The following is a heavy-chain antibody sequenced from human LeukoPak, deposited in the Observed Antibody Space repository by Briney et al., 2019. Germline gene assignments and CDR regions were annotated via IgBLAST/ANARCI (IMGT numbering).Heavy chain of an antibody. J-gene: IGHJ4*02. CDR3: ARMQGPTVTWRGDYFDY. Sequence: KLQGRVTMTTDTSTSTAYMELRSLRSDDTAVYYCARMQGPTVTWRGDYFDYWGQGTLVTVSS. V-gene: IGHV1-18*01. D-gene: IGHD4-17*01.